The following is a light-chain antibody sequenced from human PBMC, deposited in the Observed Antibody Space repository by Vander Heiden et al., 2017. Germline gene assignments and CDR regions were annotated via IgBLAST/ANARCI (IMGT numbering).Light chain of an antibody. CDR1: QSVLYSSNNKNY. CDR2: WAA. Sequence: IVMTQSPGSLAVSLGERATINCKSSQSVLYSSNNKNYLAWYQQQPGQPPKLLIYWAATRESGVPDRFSGSGSGTDFTLTISSLQAEDVAVYYCQQYYSTPPTFGQGTKLEIK. CDR3: QQYYSTPPT. V-gene: IGKV4-1*01. J-gene: IGKJ2*01.